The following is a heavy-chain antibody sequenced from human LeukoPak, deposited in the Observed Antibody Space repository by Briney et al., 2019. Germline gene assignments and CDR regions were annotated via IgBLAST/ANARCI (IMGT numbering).Heavy chain of an antibody. CDR3: AKLLRDVTIYDF. D-gene: IGHD5-24*01. J-gene: IGHJ4*01. CDR2: ISSSSSSYK. Sequence: PGGSLRLSCAASGFTFSSYSMNWVRQAPGKGLEWVSSISSSSSSYKYYADSVKGRFTISRDNAKNSLFLQMNSLRAEDTAFYYCAKLLRDVTIYDFWGHGALVTVSS. V-gene: IGHV3-21*01. CDR1: GFTFSSYS.